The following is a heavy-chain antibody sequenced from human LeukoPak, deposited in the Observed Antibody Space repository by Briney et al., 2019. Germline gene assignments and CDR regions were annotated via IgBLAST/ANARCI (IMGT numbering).Heavy chain of an antibody. V-gene: IGHV3-23*01. CDR2: ISGSGVTT. D-gene: IGHD2-15*01. Sequence: GGSLRLSCAASKFTFSSYAMSWVRQAPGKGLAWVSSISGSGVTTYYADSVKGRFTISRDNSRNTLYLQMNSLRAEDTAIYYCARGGGSQLPYYFDYWGQGTLVTVSS. CDR1: KFTFSSYA. J-gene: IGHJ4*02. CDR3: ARGGGSQLPYYFDY.